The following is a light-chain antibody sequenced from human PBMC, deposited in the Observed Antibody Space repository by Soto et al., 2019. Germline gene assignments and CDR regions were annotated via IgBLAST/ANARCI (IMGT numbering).Light chain of an antibody. CDR1: SIDVGGYNF. Sequence: QSALTQPASVSGSPGQSITISCTGTSIDVGGYNFVSWYQQHPGKAPKLMLYNVYDRPSGISHRFSGSRSGNTASLTISGLQAEDEAHYYCNSYTSSSTLVFGGGTQLTVL. CDR2: NVY. V-gene: IGLV2-14*03. J-gene: IGLJ2*01. CDR3: NSYTSSSTLV.